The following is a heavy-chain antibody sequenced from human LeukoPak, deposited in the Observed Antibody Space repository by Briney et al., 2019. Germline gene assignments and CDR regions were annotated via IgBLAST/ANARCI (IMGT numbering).Heavy chain of an antibody. Sequence: GGSLRLSCVASGFTFSKSWMHWFRQVPGKGLVGGSRIDTDGSTTGYADSVRGRFTISRDNAKNTLYLQMNGLRAEDTAIYYCAKDLTWNTADYWGQGPLVTVSS. V-gene: IGHV3-74*01. J-gene: IGHJ4*02. CDR3: AKDLTWNTADY. CDR1: GFTFSKSW. CDR2: IDTDGSTT. D-gene: IGHD1/OR15-1a*01.